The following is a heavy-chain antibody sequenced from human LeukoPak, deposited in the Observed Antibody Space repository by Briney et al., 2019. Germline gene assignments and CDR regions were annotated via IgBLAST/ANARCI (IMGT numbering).Heavy chain of an antibody. CDR2: IIPIFGTA. D-gene: IGHD2-15*01. CDR3: AVGYCSGGSCYNWFDP. Sequence: SVKVSCKASGGTFSCYAISWVRQAPGQGLEWMGRIIPIFGTANYAQKFQGRVTITTDESTSTAYMELSSLRSEDTVVYYCAVGYCSGGSCYNWFDPWGQGTLVTVSS. V-gene: IGHV1-69*05. J-gene: IGHJ5*02. CDR1: GGTFSCYA.